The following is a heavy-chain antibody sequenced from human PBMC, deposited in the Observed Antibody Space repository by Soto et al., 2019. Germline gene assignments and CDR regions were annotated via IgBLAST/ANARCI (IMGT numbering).Heavy chain of an antibody. J-gene: IGHJ3*02. CDR1: GFTFSDHY. Sequence: GGSLRLSCAASGFTFSDHYMDWVRQAPGKGLEWVGRTRNKANSYTTEYAASVKGRFIISRDDSKNSLYLQMNSLKTEDTAVYYCARVKSSSWGLDAFDIWGQGTMVTVSS. D-gene: IGHD6-13*01. CDR3: ARVKSSSWGLDAFDI. V-gene: IGHV3-72*01. CDR2: TRNKANSYTT.